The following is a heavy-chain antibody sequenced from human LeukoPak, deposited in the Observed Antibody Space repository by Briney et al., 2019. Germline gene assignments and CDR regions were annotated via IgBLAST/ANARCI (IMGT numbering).Heavy chain of an antibody. CDR2: ISDDGRNT. CDR1: GFTFSNHG. Sequence: GGSLRLSCAASGFTFSNHGMTWVRQAPGKGLEWVSAISDDGRNTYYADSVRGHFTISRDNSKSTLYLQMNSLRAEDTAVYYCAKDGSRAQYFHHWGQGTLVTVSS. V-gene: IGHV3-23*01. CDR3: AKDGSRAQYFHH. J-gene: IGHJ1*01.